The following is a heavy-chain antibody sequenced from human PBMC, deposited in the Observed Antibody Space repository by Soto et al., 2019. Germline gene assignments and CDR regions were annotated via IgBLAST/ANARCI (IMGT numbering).Heavy chain of an antibody. J-gene: IGHJ4*02. Sequence: GGSLRLACAASGFTFSSYSMNWVRQAPGKGLECVSDISANGGRTYYADSVKGRFTISRDNSKNTLYLQLNSLRAEDTTIYYCAKAAYSSDWYSDYWGQGTLVTVSS. V-gene: IGHV3-23*01. CDR3: AKAAYSSDWYSDY. CDR2: ISANGGRT. D-gene: IGHD6-19*01. CDR1: GFTFSSYS.